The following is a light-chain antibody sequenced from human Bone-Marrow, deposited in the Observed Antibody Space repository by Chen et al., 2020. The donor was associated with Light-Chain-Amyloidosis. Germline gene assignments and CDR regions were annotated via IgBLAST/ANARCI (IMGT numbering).Light chain of an antibody. J-gene: IGLJ3*02. CDR1: DNDVVGHAF. CDR3: SSFAAGSTWV. V-gene: IGLV2-23*01. Sequence: QSALTQPASVSGFPGQSITISCTGRDNDVVGHAFVSWYQRHPGKAPKFLIYEDTERASGVSNLFSGSKAGNTASLTISVLQAEDEADYYCSSFAAGSTWVFGGGTSLTVL. CDR2: EDT.